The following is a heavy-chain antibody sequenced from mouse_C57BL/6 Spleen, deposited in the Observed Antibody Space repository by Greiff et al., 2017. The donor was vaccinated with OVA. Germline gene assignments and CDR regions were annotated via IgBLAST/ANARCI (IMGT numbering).Heavy chain of an antibody. J-gene: IGHJ2*01. CDR2: IDPETGGT. V-gene: IGHV1-15*01. CDR3: TRGVTGYFDD. Sequence: VQLQQSGAELVRPGASVTLSCKASGYTFTDYEMHWVKQTPVHGLEWIGAIDPETGGTAYNQKFKGKAILTADKSSSTAYMELRSLTSEDSAVYYCTRGVTGYFDDWGQGTTRTVAS. CDR1: GYTFTDYE.